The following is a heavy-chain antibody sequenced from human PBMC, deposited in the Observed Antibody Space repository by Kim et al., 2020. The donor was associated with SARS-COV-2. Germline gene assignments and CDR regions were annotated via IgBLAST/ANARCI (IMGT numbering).Heavy chain of an antibody. CDR2: INSSGTT. CDR1: GDSVSNTEHY. D-gene: IGHD3-10*01. J-gene: IGHJ3*01. CDR3: PEHGSTPGSPFDS. Sequence: SETLSLTCTVSGDSVSNTEHYWAWIRQTQGREWDWFGSINSSGTTDHTPSLRGRVSQSVNTPKTQISLSLSPGTAAATAAYVWPEHGSTPGSPFDSWG. V-gene: IGHV4-39*01.